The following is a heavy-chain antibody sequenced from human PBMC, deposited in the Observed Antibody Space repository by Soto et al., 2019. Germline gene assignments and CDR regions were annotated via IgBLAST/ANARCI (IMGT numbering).Heavy chain of an antibody. CDR3: ARGGCTNGVCYIPREYGMDV. CDR1: GGTFSSYA. J-gene: IGHJ6*02. V-gene: IGHV1-69*06. CDR2: IIPIFGTA. D-gene: IGHD2-8*01. Sequence: SVKVSCKASGGTFSSYAISWVRQAPGQGLEWMGGIIPIFGTANYAQKFQGRVTITADKSTSTAYMELSSLRSEDTAVYYCARGGCTNGVCYIPREYGMDVWRQRTTVTVSS.